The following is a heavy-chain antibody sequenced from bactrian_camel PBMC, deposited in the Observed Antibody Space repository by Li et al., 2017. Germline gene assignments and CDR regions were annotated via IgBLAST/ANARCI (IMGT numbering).Heavy chain of an antibody. CDR1: GFTYFHTFS. CDR3: AADLLGWGSPIFFGY. J-gene: IGHJ6*01. Sequence: HVQLVESGGGLVQPGGSLRLSCFASGFTYFHTFSMSWVRQAPGKGLEWVANMHGDGGGIGYADSVKGRFTISRDNVANTLTLQMTSLKIEDTAVYYCAADLLGWGSPIFFGYWGQGTQVTVS. D-gene: IGHD5*01. CDR2: MHGDGGGI. V-gene: IGHV3S7*01.